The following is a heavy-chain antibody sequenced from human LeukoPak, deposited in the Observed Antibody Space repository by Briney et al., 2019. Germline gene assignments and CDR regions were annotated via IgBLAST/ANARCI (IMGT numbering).Heavy chain of an antibody. Sequence: GGSLRLSCAASGFTFSNYWMSWVRQAPGKGLEWVANIKEDGSEKYYVDSVKGRFTISRDDARNSLYLQMNSLRAEDTAAYYCASGRQLGYWGQGTLVTVSS. CDR1: GFTFSNYW. D-gene: IGHD6-13*01. V-gene: IGHV3-7*01. CDR3: ASGRQLGY. J-gene: IGHJ4*02. CDR2: IKEDGSEK.